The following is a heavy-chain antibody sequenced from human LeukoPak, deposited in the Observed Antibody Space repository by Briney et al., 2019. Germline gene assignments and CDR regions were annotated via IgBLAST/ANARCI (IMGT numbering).Heavy chain of an antibody. D-gene: IGHD5-18*01. CDR3: AREGYSSGSRTGIDY. V-gene: IGHV3-66*02. Sequence: GGSLRLSCAASAFTVSSNFMNWVRQAPGRGLEWVSVIYSGGSTSYADSVKGRFTISRDNSKNTLFLQMNSLRIDDTAVYYCAREGYSSGSRTGIDYWGQGTLVTVSS. CDR1: AFTVSSNF. CDR2: IYSGGST. J-gene: IGHJ4*02.